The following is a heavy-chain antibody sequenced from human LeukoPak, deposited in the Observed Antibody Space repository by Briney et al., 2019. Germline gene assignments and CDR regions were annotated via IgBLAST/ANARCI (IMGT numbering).Heavy chain of an antibody. CDR3: ARDSRRAAAADAADAFDI. V-gene: IGHV4-59*12. Sequence: SETLSLTCTVSGGSISSYYWSWIRQPPGKGLEWIGYIYYSGSTNYNPSLKSRVTISVDTSKNQFSLKLSSVTAADTAVYYCARDSRRAAAADAADAFDIWGQGTMVTVSS. CDR1: GGSISSYY. CDR2: IYYSGST. J-gene: IGHJ3*02. D-gene: IGHD6-13*01.